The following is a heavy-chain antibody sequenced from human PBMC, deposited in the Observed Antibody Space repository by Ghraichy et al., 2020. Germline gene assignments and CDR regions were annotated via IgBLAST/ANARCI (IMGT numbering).Heavy chain of an antibody. CDR3: YGRAYYSNSSEDY. Sequence: ESLNISCAASGFTFSGSAMHWVRQSSGKGLEWVGRIRSKANSYATAYAASLKGRFTISRDDSKNTAYLQMISLKTEDTAVYYCYGRAYYSNSSEDYWGQGTLVTVSS. V-gene: IGHV3-73*01. CDR1: GFTFSGSA. D-gene: IGHD3-22*01. CDR2: IRSKANSYAT. J-gene: IGHJ4*02.